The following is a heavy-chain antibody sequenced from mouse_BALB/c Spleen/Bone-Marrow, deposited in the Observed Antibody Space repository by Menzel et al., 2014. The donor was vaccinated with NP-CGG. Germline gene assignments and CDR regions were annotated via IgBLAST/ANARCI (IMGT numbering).Heavy chain of an antibody. CDR2: IDPANGNT. Sequence: VQLQQSGAELVKPGASVKLSCTASGFNIKDTYXHWVXQRPXXGLEWIGRIDPANGNTKYDPKFQGKATITADTSSNTAYLQLSSLTSEDTAVYYCASYVYGYYFDYWGQGTTLTVSS. V-gene: IGHV14-3*02. CDR3: ASYVYGYYFDY. CDR1: GFNIKDTY. D-gene: IGHD2-2*01. J-gene: IGHJ2*01.